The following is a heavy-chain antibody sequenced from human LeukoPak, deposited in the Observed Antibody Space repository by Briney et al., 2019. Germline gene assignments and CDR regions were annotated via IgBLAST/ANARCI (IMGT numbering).Heavy chain of an antibody. CDR3: AKKSVGWFGELLDY. CDR1: GFTFDDYG. Sequence: GGSLRLSCAASGFTFDDYGMSWVRQAPGKGLEWVSSISGSGDSTYYADSVKGRFTISGDNSKNTLYLQMNSLRAEDTAVYYCAKKSVGWFGELLDYWGQGTLVTVSS. J-gene: IGHJ4*02. D-gene: IGHD3-10*01. V-gene: IGHV3-23*01. CDR2: ISGSGDST.